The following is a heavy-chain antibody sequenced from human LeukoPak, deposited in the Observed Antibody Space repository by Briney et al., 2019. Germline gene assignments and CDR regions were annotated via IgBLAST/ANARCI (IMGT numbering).Heavy chain of an antibody. D-gene: IGHD6-13*01. CDR1: GYTLTELS. CDR3: ATGIAAAGGAFDY. V-gene: IGHV1-24*01. Sequence: ASVKVSCKVSGYTLTELSMHWVRQAPGKGLEWMGGLDPEDGETIYAQKFQGRVTMTEDTSTDTAYMELSSLRSEDTAVYYCATGIAAAGGAFDYWGQGTLVTVSS. CDR2: LDPEDGET. J-gene: IGHJ4*02.